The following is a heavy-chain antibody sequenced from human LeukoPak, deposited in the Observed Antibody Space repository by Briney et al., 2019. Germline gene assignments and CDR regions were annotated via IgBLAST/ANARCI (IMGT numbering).Heavy chain of an antibody. J-gene: IGHJ4*02. Sequence: TSETLSLTCTVSGGSISSYYWSWIRQPPGKGLERIGYIYYSGSTNYNPSLKSRVTISVDTSKNQFSLKLSSVTAADTAVYYCARHVPQTPDTAVDYWGQGTLVTVSS. V-gene: IGHV4-59*08. CDR2: IYYSGST. D-gene: IGHD5-18*01. CDR3: ARHVPQTPDTAVDY. CDR1: GGSISSYY.